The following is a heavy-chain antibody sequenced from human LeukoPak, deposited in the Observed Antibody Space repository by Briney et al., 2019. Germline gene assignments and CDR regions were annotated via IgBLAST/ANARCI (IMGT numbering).Heavy chain of an antibody. CDR1: GFIFGTYW. D-gene: IGHD3-9*01. V-gene: IGHV3-7*01. CDR2: IKQDGSEK. CDR3: ARAYDILTGYYLPMFDY. J-gene: IGHJ4*02. Sequence: GGSLRLSCAASGFIFGTYWMSWVRQAPGKGLEWVANIKQDGSEKYYVDSVKGRFTISRDNAKNSLYLQMNSLRAEDTAVYYCARAYDILTGYYLPMFDYWGQGTLVTVSS.